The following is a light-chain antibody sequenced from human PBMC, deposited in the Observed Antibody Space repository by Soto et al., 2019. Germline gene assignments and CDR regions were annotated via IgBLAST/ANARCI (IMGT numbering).Light chain of an antibody. CDR2: DVI. CDR3: CSYAGSYTHV. Sequence: QSALPQPRSVSGSPGQSVTISCTGTSSDIGGYNYVSWYQQHPGKAPKLMIYDVIKRPSGVPDRFSGSKSGNTASLTIYGLQAEDEADYYCCSYAGSYTHVFGTGTKVTVL. V-gene: IGLV2-11*01. J-gene: IGLJ1*01. CDR1: SSDIGGYNY.